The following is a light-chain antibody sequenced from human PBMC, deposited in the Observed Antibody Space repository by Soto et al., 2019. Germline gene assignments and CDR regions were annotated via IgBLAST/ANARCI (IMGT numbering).Light chain of an antibody. CDR1: QNIDTY. CDR3: QQSYSTLLT. J-gene: IGKJ3*01. V-gene: IGKV1-39*01. CDR2: AAS. Sequence: DIQMTQSPSSLSASVADRVTLTCRTSQNIDTYLNWYQQKPGTAPKLLIFAASGLQTGVPSRFSGSGSGTEFTLTISSLQSDDFGTYYCQQSYSTLLTFGPGTRVDIK.